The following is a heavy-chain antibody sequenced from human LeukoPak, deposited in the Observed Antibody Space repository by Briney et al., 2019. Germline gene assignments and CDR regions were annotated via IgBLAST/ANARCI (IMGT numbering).Heavy chain of an antibody. J-gene: IGHJ5*02. CDR3: ARGPRLYYCSSTSCALDWFDP. D-gene: IGHD2-2*01. Sequence: SETLSLTCAVYGGSFSGYYWSWIRQPPGKGLEWIGEINHSGSTNYNPSLKSRVTISVDTSKNQFSLKLSSVPAADTAVYYCARGPRLYYCSSTSCALDWFDPWGQGTLVTVSS. CDR2: INHSGST. CDR1: GGSFSGYY. V-gene: IGHV4-34*01.